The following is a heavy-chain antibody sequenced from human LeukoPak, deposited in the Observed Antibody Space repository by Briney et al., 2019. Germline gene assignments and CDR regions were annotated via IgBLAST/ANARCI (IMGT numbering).Heavy chain of an antibody. Sequence: SETLSLTCTVSGGSISSYYWSWIRQPPGKGPEWIGYAYYSGSTNYNPSLKSRVTISVDTSKNQFSLRLSSVTAADTAVYYCARHHNWNYDYWGQGTLVTVSS. CDR3: ARHHNWNYDY. D-gene: IGHD1-20*01. CDR1: GGSISSYY. J-gene: IGHJ4*02. CDR2: AYYSGST. V-gene: IGHV4-59*08.